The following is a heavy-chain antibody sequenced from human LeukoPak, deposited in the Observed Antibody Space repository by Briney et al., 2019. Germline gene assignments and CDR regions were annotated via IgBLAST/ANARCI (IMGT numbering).Heavy chain of an antibody. CDR1: GFTFSSYG. Sequence: GGSLRLSCVASGFTFSSYGMHWVRQAPGKGLEWVAVICYDGSDKYYADSVKGRFTISRDNSKNTLYLQTNSLGAEDTAVYYCAREKNDGFDIWGQGTMVTVSS. J-gene: IGHJ3*02. CDR3: AREKNDGFDI. V-gene: IGHV3-33*01. CDR2: ICYDGSDK.